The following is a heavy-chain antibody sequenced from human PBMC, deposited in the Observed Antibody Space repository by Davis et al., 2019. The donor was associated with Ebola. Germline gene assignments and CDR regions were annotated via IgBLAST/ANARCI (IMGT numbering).Heavy chain of an antibody. J-gene: IGHJ4*02. CDR2: INHSGST. Sequence: WIGEINHSGSTNYNPSLKSRVTISVDTSKNQFSLKLSSVTAADTAVYYCARGPTVAGVDYWGQGTLVTVSS. D-gene: IGHD6-19*01. V-gene: IGHV4-34*01. CDR3: ARGPTVAGVDY.